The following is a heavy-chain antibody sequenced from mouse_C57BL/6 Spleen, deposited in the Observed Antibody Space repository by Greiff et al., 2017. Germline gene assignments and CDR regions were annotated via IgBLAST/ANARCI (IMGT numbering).Heavy chain of an antibody. CDR3: ARSKNWDEDAWFAY. D-gene: IGHD4-1*01. Sequence: VKLQESGAELMKPGASVKLSCKATGYTFTGYWIEWVKQRPGHGLEWIGEIFPGSGSTNYNEKFKGKATVTADTSSNTAYMQLSSLTTEDSAIYYCARSKNWDEDAWFAYWGQGTLVTVSA. CDR1: GYTFTGYW. V-gene: IGHV1-9*01. CDR2: IFPGSGST. J-gene: IGHJ3*01.